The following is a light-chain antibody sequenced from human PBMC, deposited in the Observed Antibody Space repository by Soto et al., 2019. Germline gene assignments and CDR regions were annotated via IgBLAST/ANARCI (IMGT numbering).Light chain of an antibody. CDR1: RNIFYSSNNEDY. V-gene: IGKV4-1*01. J-gene: IGKJ1*01. CDR2: GAS. CDR3: QQYYGSWT. Sequence: DIVMTQSPDSLAVSLGERATINCKSSRNIFYSSNNEDYLAWYQQKPGQPPKLLFYGASIRQSGVPDRFSGSGSGTDFTLTISSLQAEDGAVYYCQQYYGSWTFGQGTKVEIK.